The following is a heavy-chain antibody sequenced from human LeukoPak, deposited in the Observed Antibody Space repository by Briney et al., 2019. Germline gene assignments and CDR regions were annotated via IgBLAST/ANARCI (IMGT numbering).Heavy chain of an antibody. Sequence: GGSLRLSCAASGFTFSNAWMSWVRQAPGKGLEGVGRIKSKTDGGTTDYAAPVKGRFTISKDDSKNTLYLQMNSLKTEDTAVYYCTTGYCSRTSCYYFDYWGQGTLVTVSS. J-gene: IGHJ4*02. V-gene: IGHV3-15*01. D-gene: IGHD2-2*01. CDR2: IKSKTDGGTT. CDR3: TTGYCSRTSCYYFDY. CDR1: GFTFSNAW.